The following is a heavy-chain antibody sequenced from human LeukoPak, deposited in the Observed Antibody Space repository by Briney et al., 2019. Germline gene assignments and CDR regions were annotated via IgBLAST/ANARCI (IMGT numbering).Heavy chain of an antibody. D-gene: IGHD3-22*01. CDR3: ARRADGIVVVIRGGYYFDY. CDR1: GFTFSSYW. Sequence: GGSLRLSCAASGFTFSSYWMSWVRQAPGKGLEWVANIKQDGSEKYYVDSVKGRFTISRDNDKNPLYLQMNSLMTEDTAVYYCARRADGIVVVIRGGYYFDYWGQGTLVTVSS. CDR2: IKQDGSEK. J-gene: IGHJ4*02. V-gene: IGHV3-7*01.